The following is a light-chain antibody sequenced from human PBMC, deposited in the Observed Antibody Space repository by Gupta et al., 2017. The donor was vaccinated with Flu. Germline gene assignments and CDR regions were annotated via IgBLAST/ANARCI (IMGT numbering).Light chain of an antibody. Sequence: QSALTQPASVSGSPGQSITISCTGTSSDIGSDNYVSWYHHHPGQAPKLLIYGVTNRPAGVSNRFSAAKSGDTASLTISGLQAEDEADYYCSSCISGSTLVFGGGTKLTVL. CDR3: SSCISGSTLV. J-gene: IGLJ2*01. CDR2: GVT. V-gene: IGLV2-14*01. CDR1: SSDIGSDNY.